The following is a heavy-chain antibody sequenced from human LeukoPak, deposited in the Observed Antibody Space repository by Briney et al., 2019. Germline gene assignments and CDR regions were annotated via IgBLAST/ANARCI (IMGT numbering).Heavy chain of an antibody. CDR3: ATEGYYDSSGYYTDY. CDR1: GGTFSSYA. V-gene: IGHV1-69*06. CDR2: IIPIFGTA. J-gene: IGHJ4*02. D-gene: IGHD3-22*01. Sequence: ASVKVSCKASGGTFSSYAISWVRQAPGQGLEWMGGIIPIFGTANYAQKFQGRVTMTEDTSTDTAYMELSSLRSEDTAVYYCATEGYYDSSGYYTDYWGQGTLVTVSS.